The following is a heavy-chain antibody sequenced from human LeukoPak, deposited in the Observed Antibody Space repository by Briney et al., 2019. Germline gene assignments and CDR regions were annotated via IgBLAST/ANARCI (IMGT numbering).Heavy chain of an antibody. CDR2: ISGSGTTI. D-gene: IGHD3-22*01. CDR3: ARESYYYDSSGYYVYYFDY. Sequence: PGGSLRLSCAASGFTFSDYYMSWIRQAPGKGLEWVSYISGSGTTIYYADSVKGRFTISRDNAKNSLYLQMNSLRAEDTAVYYCARESYYYDSSGYYVYYFDYWGQGTLVTVSS. V-gene: IGHV3-11*01. CDR1: GFTFSDYY. J-gene: IGHJ4*02.